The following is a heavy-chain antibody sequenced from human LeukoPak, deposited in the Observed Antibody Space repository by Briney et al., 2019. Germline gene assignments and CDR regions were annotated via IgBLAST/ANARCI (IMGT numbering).Heavy chain of an antibody. CDR1: ALTFSRAPGLTFTDAW. V-gene: IGHV3-15*01. CDR2: IKSKAYGGTT. CDR3: ASDKQWLAGY. D-gene: IGHD6-19*01. J-gene: IGHJ4*02. Sequence: PGGSLRLSCAASALTFSRAPGLTFTDAWMSWVRQAPGKGLEWVGRIKSKAYGGTTDYAAPVKGRFTISRDDSKNTLYLQMNSLRSDDTAVYYCASDKQWLAGYWGQGALVTVSS.